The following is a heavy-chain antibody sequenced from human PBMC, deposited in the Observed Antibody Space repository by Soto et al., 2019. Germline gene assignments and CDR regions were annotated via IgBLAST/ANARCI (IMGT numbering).Heavy chain of an antibody. CDR3: AKVYGYSSGWFDY. Sequence: EVQLLESGGGLVQPGGSLRLSCAASGFTFSSDAMSWVRQAPGKGLEWVSAISGSGGSTYYADSVKGRFTISRDNSKNTLYLQMNSLRAEDTAVYYCAKVYGYSSGWFDYWGQGTLVTVSS. V-gene: IGHV3-23*01. J-gene: IGHJ4*02. CDR1: GFTFSSDA. D-gene: IGHD6-19*01. CDR2: ISGSGGST.